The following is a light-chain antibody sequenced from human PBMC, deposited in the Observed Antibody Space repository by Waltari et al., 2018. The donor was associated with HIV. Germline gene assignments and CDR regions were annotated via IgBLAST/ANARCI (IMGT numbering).Light chain of an antibody. CDR1: QSISSY. J-gene: IGKJ1*01. CDR3: QQSYNTPPWT. Sequence: DIQMTQSPSSLSASVGDRVTITCRASQSISSYLNWYQHKPGEAPKLLIYAASSLQSGVPSRFSGSGSGTDFTLTISSLQPEDFATYYCQQSYNTPPWTFGQGPKVAFK. V-gene: IGKV1-39*01. CDR2: AAS.